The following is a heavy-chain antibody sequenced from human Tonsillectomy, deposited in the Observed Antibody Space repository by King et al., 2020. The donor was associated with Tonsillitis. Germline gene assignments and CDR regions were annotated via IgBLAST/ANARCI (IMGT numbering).Heavy chain of an antibody. D-gene: IGHD1-26*01. J-gene: IGHJ5*02. Sequence: VQLVESGGGLVQPGRSLRLSCAASGFTFDDYAMHWVRQAPGKGLEWVSGISWNSGSIGYADSVKGRFTISRDNAKNSLYLQMNSLRAEDTALYYCAKDIEAHRGSQGLRNWFDPWGQGTLVTVSS. CDR3: AKDIEAHRGSQGLRNWFDP. CDR1: GFTFDDYA. CDR2: ISWNSGSI. V-gene: IGHV3-9*01.